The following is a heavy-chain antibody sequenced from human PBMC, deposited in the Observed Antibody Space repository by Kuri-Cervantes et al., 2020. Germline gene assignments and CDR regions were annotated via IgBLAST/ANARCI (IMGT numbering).Heavy chain of an antibody. CDR2: MNPNSGNT. D-gene: IGHD6-13*01. CDR3: ARSPAYSSSWYGWDDYYYYMDV. V-gene: IGHV1-8*02. J-gene: IGHJ6*03. Sequence: ASVKVSCKASGYTFTSYDINWVRQATGQGLEWMGWMNPNSGNTGYAQKFQGRVTMTRNTSISTAYMELSSLRSEDTAVYYCARSPAYSSSWYGWDDYYYYMDVWGKGTTVTVSS. CDR1: GYTFTSYD.